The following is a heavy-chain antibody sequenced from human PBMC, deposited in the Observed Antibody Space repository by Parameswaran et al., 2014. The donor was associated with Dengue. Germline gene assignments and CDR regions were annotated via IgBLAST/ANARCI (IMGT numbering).Heavy chain of an antibody. CDR3: ARDQVVTTGFYYYGMDV. J-gene: IGHJ6*02. V-gene: IGHV1-18*01. D-gene: IGHD4-11*01. Sequence: SWVRQAPGQGLEWMGWISAYNGNTNYAQKLQGRVTMTTDTSTSTAYMELRSLRSDDTAVYYCARDQVVTTGFYYYGMDVWGQGTTVTVSS. CDR2: ISAYNGNT.